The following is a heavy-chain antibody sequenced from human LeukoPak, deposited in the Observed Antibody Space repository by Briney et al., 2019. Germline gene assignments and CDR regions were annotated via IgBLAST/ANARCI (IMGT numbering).Heavy chain of an antibody. V-gene: IGHV3-23*01. Sequence: GGSLRLSCAASGFCFSSYAMSWVRQAPGKGLEWVSAISGRGGSPYYADSVKGRFTISRDNSKNTLYLQMNSLRAEDTAVYYCAKDSYDSSGYQFDYWGQGTLVTVSS. J-gene: IGHJ4*02. CDR2: ISGRGGSP. D-gene: IGHD3-22*01. CDR3: AKDSYDSSGYQFDY. CDR1: GFCFSSYA.